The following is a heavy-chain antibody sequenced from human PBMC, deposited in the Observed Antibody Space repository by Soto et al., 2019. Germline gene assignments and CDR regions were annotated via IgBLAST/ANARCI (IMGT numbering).Heavy chain of an antibody. CDR3: ARGYCSSTSCYEFDY. V-gene: IGHV4-59*01. J-gene: IGHJ4*02. D-gene: IGHD2-2*01. CDR1: GGSISSYY. CDR2: IYYSGST. Sequence: PSETLSLTCTVSGGSISSYYWSWIRQPPGKGLEWIGYIYYSGSTNYSPSLKSRVTISVDTSKKQFSLKLTSVTAADTAMYYCARGYCSSTSCYEFDYWGQGTLVTV.